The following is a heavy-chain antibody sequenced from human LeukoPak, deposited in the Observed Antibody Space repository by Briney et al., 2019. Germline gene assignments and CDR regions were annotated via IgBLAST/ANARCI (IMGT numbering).Heavy chain of an antibody. J-gene: IGHJ5*02. CDR2: INHSEST. D-gene: IGHD7-27*01. CDR3: ARSHWGPFGSRIANWFDP. Sequence: SETLSLTCAVSGGSFSSNKWWSWVRQPPGKGLEWIGEINHSESTNYNPSLKSRVTISVDTSKNQFSLKLKSVTAADTAVYYCARSHWGPFGSRIANWFDPWGQGTLVTVSS. V-gene: IGHV4-4*02. CDR1: GGSFSSNKW.